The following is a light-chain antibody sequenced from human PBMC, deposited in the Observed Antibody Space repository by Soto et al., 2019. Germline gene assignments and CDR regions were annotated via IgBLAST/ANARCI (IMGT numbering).Light chain of an antibody. J-gene: IGLJ2*01. Sequence: QAVLTQPPSVSAAPGQKVTISCSGSSSNIGNNYVSWYQQLPGTAPKLLIYDNDKRTSGIPDRFSGSKSGTSATLGITGLQTGDEADYYCGTWDSSLSAVVFGGGTKLTVL. CDR3: GTWDSSLSAVV. CDR1: SSNIGNNY. V-gene: IGLV1-51*01. CDR2: DND.